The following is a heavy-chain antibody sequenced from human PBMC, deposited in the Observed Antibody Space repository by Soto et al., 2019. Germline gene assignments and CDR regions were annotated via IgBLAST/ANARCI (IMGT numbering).Heavy chain of an antibody. CDR2: IIPISGTA. V-gene: IGHV1-69*06. CDR1: GGTFSSYA. J-gene: IGHJ6*02. CDR3: ARDEKGITIFEVAKINYYYYYGMDV. D-gene: IGHD3-3*01. Sequence: QVQLVQSGAEVKKPGSSVKVSCKASGGTFSSYAISWVRQAPGQGLECLGGIIPISGTANYAQKFQGRVTITSDKSPSAAYMELSSLRSEDTAVYYCARDEKGITIFEVAKINYYYYYGMDVWGQGSTVTVSS.